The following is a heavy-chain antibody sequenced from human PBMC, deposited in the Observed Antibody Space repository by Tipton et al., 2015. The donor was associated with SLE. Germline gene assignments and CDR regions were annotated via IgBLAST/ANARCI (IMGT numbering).Heavy chain of an antibody. Sequence: LSLTCAASGFTFSSYAMSWVRQAPGKGLEWVSAISGSGGSTYYADSVKGRFTISRDNSKNTLYLQMNSLRAEDTAVYYCAKVGGSGSYYLGEHDAFDIWGQGTMVTVSS. CDR1: GFTFSSYA. V-gene: IGHV3-23*01. D-gene: IGHD3-10*01. CDR3: AKVGGSGSYYLGEHDAFDI. CDR2: ISGSGGST. J-gene: IGHJ3*02.